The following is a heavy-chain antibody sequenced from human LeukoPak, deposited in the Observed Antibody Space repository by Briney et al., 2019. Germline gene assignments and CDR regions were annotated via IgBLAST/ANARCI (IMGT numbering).Heavy chain of an antibody. CDR1: GFTFSNAW. J-gene: IGHJ4*02. Sequence: GGSLRLSCAASGFTFSNAWMSWVSQAPGKGLEWVGRIKSKTDGGTTDYAAPVKGRFTISRDDSKNTLYLQMNSLKTEDTAVYYCTTATGYYDSSGYPYYFDYWGQGTLVTVSS. CDR3: TTATGYYDSSGYPYYFDY. D-gene: IGHD3-22*01. CDR2: IKSKTDGGTT. V-gene: IGHV3-15*01.